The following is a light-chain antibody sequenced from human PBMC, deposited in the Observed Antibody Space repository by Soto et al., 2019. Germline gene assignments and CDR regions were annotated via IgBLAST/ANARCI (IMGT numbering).Light chain of an antibody. Sequence: EIVLTQSPGTLSLSPGERATLSCRASQSITSKFVAWYQQRPGQPPSLLIYAASTRATGMPDRFNGSGSETDFTLTISRLEPEDFAVYYCQQYGGSPPLAFGGGTKVEI. CDR3: QQYGGSPPLA. V-gene: IGKV3-20*01. CDR2: AAS. J-gene: IGKJ4*01. CDR1: QSITSKF.